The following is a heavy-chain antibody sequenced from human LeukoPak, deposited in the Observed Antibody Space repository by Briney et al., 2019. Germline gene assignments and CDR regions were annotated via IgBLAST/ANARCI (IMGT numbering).Heavy chain of an antibody. D-gene: IGHD3-3*01. CDR2: INPNSGGT. CDR3: ARGNDYDFWSGTIRRIDP. CDR1: GYTFTCYY. V-gene: IGHV1-2*06. J-gene: IGHJ5*02. Sequence: ASVKVSCKASGYTFTCYYMHWVRQAPGQGLEWMGRINPNSGGTNYAQKFQGRVTMTRDTSISTAYMELSRLRSDDTAVYYCARGNDYDFWSGTIRRIDPWGQGTLVTVSS.